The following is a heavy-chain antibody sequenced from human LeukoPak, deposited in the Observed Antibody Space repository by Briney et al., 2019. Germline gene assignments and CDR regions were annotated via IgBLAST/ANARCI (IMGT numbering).Heavy chain of an antibody. CDR3: ARDLEHCRNIICSNSAY. CDR1: GYNFDRYG. CDR2: ISTYNGNT. V-gene: IGHV1-18*04. J-gene: IGHJ4*02. D-gene: IGHD2-2*01. Sequence: SVKVSCKGSGYNFDRYGVNWVRQAPGQGLEWVGWISTYNGNTFYAQKFEGRVTMTTDTSTNTVYMDLRSLRSDDTAVYYCARDLEHCRNIICSNSAYWGQGTLVTVSS.